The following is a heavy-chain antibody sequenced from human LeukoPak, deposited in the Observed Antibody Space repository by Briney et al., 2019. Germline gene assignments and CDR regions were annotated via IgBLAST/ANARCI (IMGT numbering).Heavy chain of an antibody. V-gene: IGHV4-30-4*01. CDR2: IYYSGST. Sequence: SETLSLTCAVYGGSFSGYYWSWIRQPPGKGLEWIGYIYYSGSTYYNPSLKSRVTISVDTSKNQFSLKLSSVTAADTAVYYCAREGELMVYAISYWGQGTLVTVSS. D-gene: IGHD2-8*01. CDR1: GGSFSGYY. J-gene: IGHJ4*02. CDR3: AREGELMVYAISY.